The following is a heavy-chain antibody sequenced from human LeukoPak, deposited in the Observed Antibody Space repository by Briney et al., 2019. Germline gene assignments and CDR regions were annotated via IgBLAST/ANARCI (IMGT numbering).Heavy chain of an antibody. J-gene: IGHJ4*02. CDR1: GFTFRKHW. CDR3: ARDYTGGWNDY. V-gene: IGHV3-7*01. D-gene: IGHD7-27*01. Sequence: PGGSLRLSCAATGFTFRKHWMSWVRQAIGKGLECVAKIKEDGSEKHHVDSVKGRFTISRDNAKNSLYLQMNSLRADDTAVYYCARDYTGGWNDYWGQGTLVIVSS. CDR2: IKEDGSEK.